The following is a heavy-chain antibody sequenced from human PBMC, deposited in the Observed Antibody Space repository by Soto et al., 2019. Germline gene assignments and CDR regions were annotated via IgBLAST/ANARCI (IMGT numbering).Heavy chain of an antibody. CDR2: IYYSGTT. Sequence: TLSLTGTVSVASITSASYYWRWIRQHPGKGLEYIGYIYYSGTTDYNPSLKSRVSISVDTSKNQFSLKMNSVSASDTAVYYCARWGDCSGGSCYLGFDFWGQGIMVTVSS. D-gene: IGHD2-15*01. V-gene: IGHV4-31*03. CDR3: ARWGDCSGGSCYLGFDF. J-gene: IGHJ4*02. CDR1: VASITSASYY.